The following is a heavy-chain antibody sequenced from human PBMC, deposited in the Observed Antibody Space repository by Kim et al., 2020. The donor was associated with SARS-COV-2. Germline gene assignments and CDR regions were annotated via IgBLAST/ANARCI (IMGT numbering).Heavy chain of an antibody. D-gene: IGHD3-10*01. J-gene: IGHJ4*02. CDR1: GGSISSYY. CDR2: IYYSGRT. V-gene: IGHV4-59*01. Sequence: SETPSLTCTVSGGSISSYYWSWIRQPPGKGLEWIGYIYYSGRTNYNPPLKSRVTISVDTSKNQFSLKLSSVTAADTAVYYCARASVDRLWFGESYYLDYWGQGTLVTVSS. CDR3: ARASVDRLWFGESYYLDY.